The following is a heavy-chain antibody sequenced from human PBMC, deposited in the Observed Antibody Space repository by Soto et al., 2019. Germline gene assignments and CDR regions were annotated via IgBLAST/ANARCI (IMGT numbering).Heavy chain of an antibody. J-gene: IGHJ4*02. CDR3: AAEESRGYSHY. D-gene: IGHD5-18*01. CDR1: GFTFTSSA. CDR2: IVVGSGNT. Sequence: SVKDSCKASGFTFTSSAVQWVRQARGQRLEWIGWIVVGSGNTNYAQKFQERVTITRDMSTSTAYMELSSLRSEDTAVYYCAAEESRGYSHYWGQGTLVTVSS. V-gene: IGHV1-58*01.